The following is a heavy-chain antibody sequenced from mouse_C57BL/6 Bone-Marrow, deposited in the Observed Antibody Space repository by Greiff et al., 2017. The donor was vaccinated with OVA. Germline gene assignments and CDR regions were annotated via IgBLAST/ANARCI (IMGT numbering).Heavy chain of an antibody. CDR1: GFSLTSYG. V-gene: IGHV2-6*03. D-gene: IGHD2-4*01. CDR3: ARTTSYDYSYAMDY. Sequence: VKLMESGPGLVAPSQSLSITCTVSGFSLTSYGVHWVRQPPGKGLEWLVVIWSDGSTTYNSALKSRLSISKDNSKSQVFLKMNSLQTDDTAMYYCARTTSYDYSYAMDYWGQGTSVTVSS. J-gene: IGHJ4*01. CDR2: IWSDGST.